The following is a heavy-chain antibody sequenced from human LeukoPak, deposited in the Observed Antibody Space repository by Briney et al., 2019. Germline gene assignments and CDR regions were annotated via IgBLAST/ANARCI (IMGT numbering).Heavy chain of an antibody. CDR3: AKVHIGSGYDLSSHFDY. J-gene: IGHJ4*02. Sequence: GGSLRLSCAASGFTFSSYAMSWVRQAPGKGLEWVSAISGSGGSTYYADSVKGRFTISRDNSKNTLYLQMNSLRAEDTAVYYCAKVHIGSGYDLSSHFDYWGQGTLVTVSS. CDR2: ISGSGGST. CDR1: GFTFSSYA. V-gene: IGHV3-23*01. D-gene: IGHD5-12*01.